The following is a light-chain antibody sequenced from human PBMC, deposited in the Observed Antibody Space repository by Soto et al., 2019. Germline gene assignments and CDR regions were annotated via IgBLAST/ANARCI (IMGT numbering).Light chain of an antibody. Sequence: QSVLTQPRSVSGSPGQSVTISCTGTSSDVGGYNYVSWYQQHPGTAPKLMIYDVSMRPSGVPDRFSGSKSGNTASLTISGLQAEDESDYYCCSYAGSYTLYVFGTGTNVTVL. J-gene: IGLJ1*01. CDR1: SSDVGGYNY. CDR2: DVS. CDR3: CSYAGSYTLYV. V-gene: IGLV2-11*01.